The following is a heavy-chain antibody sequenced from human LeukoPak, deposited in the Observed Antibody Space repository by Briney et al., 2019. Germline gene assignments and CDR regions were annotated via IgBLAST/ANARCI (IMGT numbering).Heavy chain of an antibody. V-gene: IGHV3-21*01. CDR2: ISSSSSYI. J-gene: IGHJ3*02. CDR3: ARGHIFGVVRNAFDI. Sequence: GGSLRLSCAASGFTFRNYAMSWVRQAPGKGLEWVSSISSSSSYIYYADSVKGRFTISRDNAKNSLYLQMNSLRAEDTAVYYCARGHIFGVVRNAFDIWGQGTMVTVSS. CDR1: GFTFRNYA. D-gene: IGHD3-3*01.